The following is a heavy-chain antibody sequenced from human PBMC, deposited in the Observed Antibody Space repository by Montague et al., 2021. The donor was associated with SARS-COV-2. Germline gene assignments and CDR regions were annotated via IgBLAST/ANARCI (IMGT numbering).Heavy chain of an antibody. CDR1: GFSVISNY. Sequence: SLRLSCAASGFSVISNYMSWVRQAPGKGLEWVSLIYTIGTTYYADSVKGRFTISRDNSKNTLYLQMNFLGAEDTAVYYCARDQGGYGTFDIWGQGTMVTVSS. CDR2: IYTIGTT. V-gene: IGHV3-53*01. D-gene: IGHD5-12*01. J-gene: IGHJ3*02. CDR3: ARDQGGYGTFDI.